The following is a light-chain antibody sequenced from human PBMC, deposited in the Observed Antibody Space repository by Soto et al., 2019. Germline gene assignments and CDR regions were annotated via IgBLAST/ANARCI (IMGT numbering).Light chain of an antibody. CDR3: SSYTSSSAVV. CDR2: DVS. V-gene: IGLV2-14*01. J-gene: IGLJ2*01. CDR1: SSDVGGYNY. Sequence: QSVLTQPASVSGSPGQSITISCTGTSSDVGGYNYVSWYQQHPGKAPKLMIYDVSNRPSGVSNRVSGSKSGNTDSLTISGLQAEDEADYYCSSYTSSSAVVFGGGTKLTVL.